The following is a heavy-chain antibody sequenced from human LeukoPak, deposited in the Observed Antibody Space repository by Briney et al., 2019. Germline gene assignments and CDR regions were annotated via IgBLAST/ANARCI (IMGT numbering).Heavy chain of an antibody. CDR1: GYTFTGYY. J-gene: IGHJ4*02. Sequence: ASVKVSCKASGYTFTGYYMHWVRQAPGQGLEWMGWINPNSGGTNYAQKFQGRVTMTRDTSISTAYMELSRLRSDDTAVYYCARDTMIVVGPTDYWGQGTLVTVSS. CDR3: ARDTMIVVGPTDY. V-gene: IGHV1-2*02. D-gene: IGHD3-22*01. CDR2: INPNSGGT.